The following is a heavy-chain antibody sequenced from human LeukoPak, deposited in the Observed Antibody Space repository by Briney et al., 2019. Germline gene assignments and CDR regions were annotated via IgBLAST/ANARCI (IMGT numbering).Heavy chain of an antibody. Sequence: GASVKVSCKASGYTFTTHPIHWVRQAPGQRPEWIGWTNAASGNTEYSRVFQGRVTITRDTSASIAYMEMSSLRSEDMAVYYCVRGNPGWTLDLWGQGTLVTVSS. CDR2: TNAASGNT. CDR3: VRGNPGWTLDL. V-gene: IGHV1-3*02. D-gene: IGHD6-19*01. J-gene: IGHJ5*02. CDR1: GYTFTTHP.